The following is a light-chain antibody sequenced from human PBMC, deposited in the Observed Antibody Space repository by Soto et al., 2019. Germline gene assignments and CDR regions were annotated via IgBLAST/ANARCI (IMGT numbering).Light chain of an antibody. CDR2: GNT. V-gene: IGLV1-40*01. J-gene: IGLJ1*01. CDR1: SSNIGADCE. Sequence: QSELTQPPSVSGAPGQRVTISCTGGSSNIGADCEVHWYQQLPGTAPKLLIYGNTNRPSGVPDRFSGSKSGSSASLAITGLQAEDESEYYCQSYDSTLKGCVFGTGTKVTVL. CDR3: QSYDSTLKGCV.